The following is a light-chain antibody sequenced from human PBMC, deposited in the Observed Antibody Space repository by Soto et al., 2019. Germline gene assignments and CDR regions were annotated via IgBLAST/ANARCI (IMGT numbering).Light chain of an antibody. Sequence: EIVLTQSPDTLSLSPGARATLSCRASQSVGSSYLAWYQQKPGQAPRLLIYGASSRATGIPDRFSGSGSGADFTLTISRLEPEDFAVYYCQQYGASPTFGPGTKVAIK. CDR3: QQYGASPT. CDR1: QSVGSSY. J-gene: IGKJ3*01. V-gene: IGKV3-20*01. CDR2: GAS.